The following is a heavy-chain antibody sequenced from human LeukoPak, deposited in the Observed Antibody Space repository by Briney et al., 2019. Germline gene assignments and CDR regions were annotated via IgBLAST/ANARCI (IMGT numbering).Heavy chain of an antibody. Sequence: GGSLRLSCAASGFTFSSYAMSWVRQAPGKGLEWVSYISGKSDYTSYADSVKGRFTISRDNAKTSLYLQMNSLRADDTAVYYRARGSDASRSYYRPYWFDPWGQGTLVTVSS. CDR3: ARGSDASRSYYRPYWFDP. V-gene: IGHV3-21*05. CDR1: GFTFSSYA. J-gene: IGHJ5*02. CDR2: ISGKSDYT. D-gene: IGHD3-10*01.